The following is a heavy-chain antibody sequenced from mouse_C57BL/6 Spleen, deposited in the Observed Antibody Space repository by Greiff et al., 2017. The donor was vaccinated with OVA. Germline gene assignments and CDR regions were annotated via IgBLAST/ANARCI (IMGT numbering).Heavy chain of an antibody. D-gene: IGHD1-1*01. CDR2: IDPENGDT. CDR3: TTGSYGSSYWYFDV. Sequence: DVKLVESGAELVRPGASVKLSCTASGFNIKDDYMHWVKQRPEQGLEWIGWIDPENGDTEYASKFQGKATITADTSSNTAYLQLSSLTSEDTAVYYCTTGSYGSSYWYFDVWGTGTTVTVSS. CDR1: GFNIKDDY. J-gene: IGHJ1*03. V-gene: IGHV14-4*01.